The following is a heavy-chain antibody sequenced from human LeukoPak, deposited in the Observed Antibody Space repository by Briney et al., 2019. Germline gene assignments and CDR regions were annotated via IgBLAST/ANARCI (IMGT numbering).Heavy chain of an antibody. V-gene: IGHV3-30*18. Sequence: GGSLRLSCAASGFTFSSYGMHWVRQAPGKGLEWVAVISYDGSNKYYADSVKGRFTISRDNSKNTLYLQMNSLRAEDTAVYYCAKARPYYYGSGSYYPNCFDPWGQGTLVTVSS. D-gene: IGHD3-10*01. CDR3: AKARPYYYGSGSYYPNCFDP. CDR1: GFTFSSYG. J-gene: IGHJ5*02. CDR2: ISYDGSNK.